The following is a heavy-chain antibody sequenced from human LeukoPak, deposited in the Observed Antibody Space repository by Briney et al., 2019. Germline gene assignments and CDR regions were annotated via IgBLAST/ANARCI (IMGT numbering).Heavy chain of an antibody. Sequence: GGSLRLSCAASGLTLSNAWMNWVRQAPGKGLEWVARIKTKTEGGTTDYAAPVKGRFTISRDDSLNTLYLQMDSLKTEDTAVYYCATGIAEDFWGQGTLVTVSS. D-gene: IGHD2-15*01. CDR1: GLTLSNAW. CDR2: IKTKTEGGTT. V-gene: IGHV3-15*01. J-gene: IGHJ4*02. CDR3: ATGIAEDF.